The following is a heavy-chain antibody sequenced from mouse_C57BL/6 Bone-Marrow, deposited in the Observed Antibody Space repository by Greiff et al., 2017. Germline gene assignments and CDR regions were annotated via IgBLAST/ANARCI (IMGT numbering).Heavy chain of an antibody. CDR1: GFNIKDDY. V-gene: IGHV14-4*01. J-gene: IGHJ4*01. Sequence: EVQLQQSGAELVRPGASVKLSCTASGFNIKDDYMHWVKQRPEQGLEWIGWIDPENGDTEYASKFQGKATITADKSSNTAYLQLSSLTSEDTAVYYCTGTGRGAMDYWGQGTSVTVSS. D-gene: IGHD4-1*01. CDR3: TGTGRGAMDY. CDR2: IDPENGDT.